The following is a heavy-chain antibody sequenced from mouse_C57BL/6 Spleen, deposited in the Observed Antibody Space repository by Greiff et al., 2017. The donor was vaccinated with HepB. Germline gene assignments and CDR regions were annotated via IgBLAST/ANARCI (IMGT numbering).Heavy chain of an antibody. CDR3: ARSYYGSSYYIDY. J-gene: IGHJ2*01. Sequence: QVQLQQSGAELARPGASVKLSCKASGYTFTSYGISWVKQRTGQGLEWIGEIYPRSGNTYYNEKFKGKATLPADKSSSTAYMELRSLTSEDAAVYFCARSYYGSSYYIDYWGQGTTLTVSS. CDR1: GYTFTSYG. CDR2: IYPRSGNT. V-gene: IGHV1-81*01. D-gene: IGHD1-1*01.